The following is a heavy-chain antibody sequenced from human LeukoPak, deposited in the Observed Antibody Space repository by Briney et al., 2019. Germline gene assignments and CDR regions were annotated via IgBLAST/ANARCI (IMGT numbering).Heavy chain of an antibody. V-gene: IGHV3-21*01. CDR1: GFTFSSYS. J-gene: IGHJ5*02. Sequence: PVGSLRLSCAASGFTFSSYSMNWVRQAPGKGLEWVSSISSSSSYIYYADSVKGRFTISRDNAKNSLYLQMNSLRAEDTAVYYCASTLEVGATSPTTTPQDNWFDPWGQGTLVTVSS. CDR3: ASTLEVGATSPTTTPQDNWFDP. D-gene: IGHD1-26*01. CDR2: ISSSSSYI.